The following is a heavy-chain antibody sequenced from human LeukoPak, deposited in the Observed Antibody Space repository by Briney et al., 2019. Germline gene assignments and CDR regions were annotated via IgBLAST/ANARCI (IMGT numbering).Heavy chain of an antibody. Sequence: PSETLSLTCTVAGGSISSSSYYLGWIRQPPVKGLEWIGSIYYSGSTYYNPSLKSRVTISVDTSKNQFSLKLSSVTAADTAVYYCARLGDSSGYYAFDYWGQGTLVTVSS. CDR1: GGSISSSSYY. CDR2: IYYSGST. D-gene: IGHD3-22*01. J-gene: IGHJ4*02. CDR3: ARLGDSSGYYAFDY. V-gene: IGHV4-39*07.